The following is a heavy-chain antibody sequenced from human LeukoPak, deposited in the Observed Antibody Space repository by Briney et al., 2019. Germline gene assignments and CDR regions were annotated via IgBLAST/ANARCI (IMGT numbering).Heavy chain of an antibody. D-gene: IGHD4-11*01. CDR1: GYTFTTYG. CDR2: ISAYNGNT. V-gene: IGHV1-18*01. J-gene: IGHJ5*02. CDR3: ARCDYSLWWFDP. Sequence: ASVRVSCKASGYTFTTYGITWVRQAPGQGLEWMGWISAYNGNTNYAQKLQGRVTMTTDTSTSTAYMELRSLRSDDTAVYYCARCDYSLWWFDPWGQGTLVTVSS.